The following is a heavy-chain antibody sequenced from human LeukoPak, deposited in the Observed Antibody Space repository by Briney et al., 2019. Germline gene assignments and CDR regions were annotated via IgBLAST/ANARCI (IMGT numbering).Heavy chain of an antibody. D-gene: IGHD3-22*01. V-gene: IGHV3-7*01. CDR2: IKQDGSEK. CDR3: ARGAYYYDSSGYYYPQDAFDI. J-gene: IGHJ3*02. Sequence: GGSLRLSCAASGFTFSSYWMSWIRQAPGKGLEWVANIKQDGSEKYYADSVKGRFTISRDNSKNTLYLQMNSLRAEDTAVYYCARGAYYYDSSGYYYPQDAFDIWGQGTMVTVSS. CDR1: GFTFSSYW.